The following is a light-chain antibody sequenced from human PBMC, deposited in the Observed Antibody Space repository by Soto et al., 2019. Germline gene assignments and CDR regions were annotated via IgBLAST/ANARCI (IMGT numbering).Light chain of an antibody. V-gene: IGKV3-20*01. CDR2: GAS. CDR1: QSVSSSY. CDR3: QQYASSHSST. J-gene: IGKJ5*01. Sequence: ESVLTQAPGAPSLYPGERATLSCRASQSVSSSYLAWYQQKPGQAPRLLIYGASSRATGIPDRFSGSGSGSDFTLTISRLDPEDFAVYYCQQYASSHSSTFGQGTQWRL.